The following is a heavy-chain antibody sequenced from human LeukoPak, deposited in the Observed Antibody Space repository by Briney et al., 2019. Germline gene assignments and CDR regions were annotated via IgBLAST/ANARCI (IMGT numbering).Heavy chain of an antibody. CDR3: AREGGWFGELPFDY. Sequence: GGSLRLSCAASGFTFSSYAMNWVRQAPGKGLEWVSSISRSSNYIYYADSVEGRFTISRDNAKNSLYLQMNSLRAEDTAVYYCAREGGWFGELPFDYWGQGTLVTVSS. CDR2: ISRSSNYI. CDR1: GFTFSSYA. D-gene: IGHD3-10*01. J-gene: IGHJ4*02. V-gene: IGHV3-21*01.